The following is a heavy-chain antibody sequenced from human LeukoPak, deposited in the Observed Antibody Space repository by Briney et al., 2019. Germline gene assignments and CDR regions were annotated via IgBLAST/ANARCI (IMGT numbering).Heavy chain of an antibody. Sequence: HPGGSLRLSCAASEFTFSSYAMSWVRQAPGKGLEWVSAISGSGGSTYYADSVKGRFTISRDNSKNTLYLQMNSLRAEDTAVYYCAKIAAAGNYYFDYWGQGTLVTVSS. CDR1: EFTFSSYA. J-gene: IGHJ4*02. CDR2: ISGSGGST. D-gene: IGHD6-13*01. CDR3: AKIAAAGNYYFDY. V-gene: IGHV3-23*01.